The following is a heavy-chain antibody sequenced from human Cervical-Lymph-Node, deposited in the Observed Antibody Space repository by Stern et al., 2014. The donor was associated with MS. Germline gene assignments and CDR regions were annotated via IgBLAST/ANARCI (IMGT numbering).Heavy chain of an antibody. Sequence: ESGPTLVKTTQTLTLTCTFSGFSLRTSGVAVGWIRQPPGKALEWLALIYWDDDKRYSASLKSRLTITKDTPKNQVVLTMTNMDPVDTATYYCAHRHYSGWFDPWGQGILVTVSS. V-gene: IGHV2-5*02. CDR2: IYWDDDK. CDR3: AHRHYSGWFDP. J-gene: IGHJ5*02. D-gene: IGHD5-18*01. CDR1: GFSLRTSGVA.